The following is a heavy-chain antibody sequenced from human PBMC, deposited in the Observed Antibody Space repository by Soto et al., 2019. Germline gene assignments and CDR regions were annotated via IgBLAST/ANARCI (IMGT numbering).Heavy chain of an antibody. CDR3: ARPVTSPDHLDI. CDR1: GYIFSDYG. J-gene: IGHJ3*02. CDR2: ISAYNGNT. D-gene: IGHD4-4*01. Sequence: QVQLVQSGAEVKKPGASVKVSCKSSGYIFSDYGITWVRQAPGQGLEWMGWISAYNGNTDYAQKSQHRLTLPTNTPTSTAYMELRSLRSDDTALYYCARPVTSPDHLDIWGQGTMVTVSS. V-gene: IGHV1-18*01.